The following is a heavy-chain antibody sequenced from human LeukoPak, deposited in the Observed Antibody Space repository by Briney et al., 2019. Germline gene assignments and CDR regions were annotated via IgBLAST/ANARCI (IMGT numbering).Heavy chain of an antibody. D-gene: IGHD6-13*01. Sequence: PSQTLSLTCAVSGGSISSGGYSWSWIRRPPGKGLEWIGYIYHSGSTYYNPSLKSRVTISVDRSKNQFSLKLSSVTAADTAVYYCARAPRYSSSSTNWFDPWGQGTLVTVSS. CDR1: GGSISSGGYS. CDR2: IYHSGST. V-gene: IGHV4-30-2*01. J-gene: IGHJ5*02. CDR3: ARAPRYSSSSTNWFDP.